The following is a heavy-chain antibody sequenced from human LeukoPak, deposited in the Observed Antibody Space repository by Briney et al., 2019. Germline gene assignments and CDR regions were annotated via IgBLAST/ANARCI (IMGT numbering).Heavy chain of an antibody. CDR3: ARHLLWFGETQYNWFDP. J-gene: IGHJ5*02. V-gene: IGHV1-46*01. Sequence: GASVKVSCKASGYTFTNYYMHWVRQAPGQGLEWMGIINPSGGNTNYAQNFQGRVTMTRDTSTSTVYMELRSLRSDDTAVYYCARHLLWFGETQYNWFDPWGQGTLVTVSS. CDR1: GYTFTNYY. D-gene: IGHD3-10*01. CDR2: INPSGGNT.